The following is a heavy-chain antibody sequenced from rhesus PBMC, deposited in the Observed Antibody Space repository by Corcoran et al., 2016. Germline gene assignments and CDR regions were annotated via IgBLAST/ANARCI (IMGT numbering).Heavy chain of an antibody. V-gene: IGHV4-76*01. Sequence: QVQLQESGPGLVKPSETLSLTCAVSGGSISGGYGWSWIRQPPGKGLEWIGHIFGSIGSTSYNPSLKIRVTISRDTSKNQFALKLSSVTAADTAVYYCARQLGTHWYFDLWGPGTPITISS. CDR2: IFGSIGST. D-gene: IGHD5-24*01. CDR1: GGSISGGYG. J-gene: IGHJ2*01. CDR3: ARQLGTHWYFDL.